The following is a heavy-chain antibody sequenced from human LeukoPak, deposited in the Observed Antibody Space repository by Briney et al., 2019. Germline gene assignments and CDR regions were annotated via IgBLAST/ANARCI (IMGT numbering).Heavy chain of an antibody. CDR2: IRYDGSNK. CDR1: GFTFCSYG. V-gene: IGHV3-30*02. CDR3: AKDEEQLVFFGA. J-gene: IGHJ5*02. D-gene: IGHD6-6*01. Sequence: GGSLRLSCAASGFTFCSYGMHWVRQAPGKGLEWVAFIRYDGSNKYYADSVKGRFTISRDNSKNTLYLQMNSLRAEDTAVYYCAKDEEQLVFFGAWGQGTLVTVSS.